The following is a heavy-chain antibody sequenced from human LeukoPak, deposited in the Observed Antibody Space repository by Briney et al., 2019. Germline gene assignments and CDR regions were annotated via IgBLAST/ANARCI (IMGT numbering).Heavy chain of an antibody. D-gene: IGHD6-13*01. CDR1: GYTFTSYY. CDR2: INPSGGST. CDR3: AREASAYSSSWYDPPTEYFQH. Sequence: ASVKVSCKASGYTFTSYYMHWVRQAPGQGLEWMGIINPSGGSTSYAQKFQGRVAMTRDTSTSTVYMELSSLRSEDTAVYYCAREASAYSSSWYDPPTEYFQHWGQGTLVTVSS. J-gene: IGHJ1*01. V-gene: IGHV1-46*01.